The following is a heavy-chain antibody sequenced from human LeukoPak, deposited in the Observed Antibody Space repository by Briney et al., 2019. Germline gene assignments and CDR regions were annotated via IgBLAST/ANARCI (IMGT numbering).Heavy chain of an antibody. CDR1: GDSITSNY. D-gene: IGHD6-13*01. CDR2: IHFNGNT. V-gene: IGHV4-4*07. J-gene: IGHJ5*02. Sequence: SETLSLTCTVSGDSITSNYWSWIRQPAGKGLEWISRIHFNGNTDYNPSLKSRVTTSIDTPRNQFSLKLRSVTAADTAVYYCARDRGGSSWYNWYDAWGQGTLATVSS. CDR3: ARDRGGSSWYNWYDA.